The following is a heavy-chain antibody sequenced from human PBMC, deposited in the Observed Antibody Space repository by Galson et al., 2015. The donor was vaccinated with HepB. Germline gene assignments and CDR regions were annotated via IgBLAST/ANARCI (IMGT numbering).Heavy chain of an antibody. CDR3: ARETDSGYDFDAFDI. Sequence: SVKVSCKASRGTFSSYSISWVRQAPGQGLEWVGRTTPMLGITNYAPKFQGSATISADKSTTTAYMELSSLRSEDTAVYYCARETDSGYDFDAFDIWGQGTMVTVSS. CDR2: TTPMLGIT. D-gene: IGHD5-12*01. CDR1: RGTFSSYS. V-gene: IGHV1-69*04. J-gene: IGHJ3*02.